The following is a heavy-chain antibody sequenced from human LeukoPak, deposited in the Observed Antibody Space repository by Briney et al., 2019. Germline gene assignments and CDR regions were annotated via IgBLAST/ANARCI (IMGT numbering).Heavy chain of an antibody. CDR2: IYYSGST. CDR1: GGSISSYY. Sequence: SETLSLTCTVSGGSISSYYWSWIRQPPGKGLEWIGYIYYSGSTNYNPSLKSRVTISVDTSKNQFSLKLSSVTAADTAVYYCAGDDSSGNTHYYSGQGTLVTVSS. V-gene: IGHV4-59*01. D-gene: IGHD3-22*01. J-gene: IGHJ4*02. CDR3: AGDDSSGNTHYY.